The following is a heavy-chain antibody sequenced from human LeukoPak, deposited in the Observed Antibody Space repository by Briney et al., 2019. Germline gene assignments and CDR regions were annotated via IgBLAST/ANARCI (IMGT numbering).Heavy chain of an antibody. V-gene: IGHV1-2*02. CDR3: ARVHDIRFSEWYDAGY. Sequence: GASVKVSCKASGYTFTGYYMHWVRQAPGQGLEWMGWINPNSGGTNYAQKFQGRVTMTRDTSISTAYMELSRLRSDDTAVYYCARVHDIRFSEWYDAGYWGQGTLVTVSS. J-gene: IGHJ4*02. CDR2: INPNSGGT. CDR1: GYTFTGYY. D-gene: IGHD3-3*01.